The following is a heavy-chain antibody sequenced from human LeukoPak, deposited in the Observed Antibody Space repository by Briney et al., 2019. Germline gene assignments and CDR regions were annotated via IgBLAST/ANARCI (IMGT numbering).Heavy chain of an antibody. D-gene: IGHD6-13*01. CDR2: ISSSRTYI. CDR1: GFTFISFS. CDR3: ARTVQQLGYFDY. J-gene: IGHJ4*02. Sequence: GGSLRLSRAASGFTFISFSMNWVRQAPGKGLEWVSSISSSRTYIYYADSVKGRFTISRDNAKNSLYLQMNSLRAEDTAVYYCARTVQQLGYFDYWGQGTLVTVSS. V-gene: IGHV3-21*01.